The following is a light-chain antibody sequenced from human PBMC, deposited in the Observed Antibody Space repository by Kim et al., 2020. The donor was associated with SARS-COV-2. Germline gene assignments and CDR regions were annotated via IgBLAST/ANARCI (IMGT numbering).Light chain of an antibody. CDR3: RQYVNPSRT. CDR2: EAS. J-gene: IGKJ2*01. V-gene: IGKV1-5*01. Sequence: DIQLTQSPSTLSASVGDRITITCRASQDIHKWLAWFQQKPGKAPKLLISEASSLKSGVPSRFSGSGFGTHFTLTISSLQPDDCATYYCRQYVNPSRTLGQGTKLEIK. CDR1: QDIHKW.